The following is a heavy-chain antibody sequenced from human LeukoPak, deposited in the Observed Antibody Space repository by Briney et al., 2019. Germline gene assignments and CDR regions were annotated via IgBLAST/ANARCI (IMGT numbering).Heavy chain of an antibody. D-gene: IGHD2-15*01. CDR2: IYTSGST. CDR3: ARRRSRGRDFDY. J-gene: IGHJ4*02. Sequence: KSSETLSLTCTVSGASISSSYWSWIRQPPGKGLEWIGYIYTSGSTNYNPSLKSRVTISVDTSKSQFSLNLSSVTAADTAVYFCARRRSRGRDFDYWGQGTLVTVS. CDR1: GASISSSY. V-gene: IGHV4-4*09.